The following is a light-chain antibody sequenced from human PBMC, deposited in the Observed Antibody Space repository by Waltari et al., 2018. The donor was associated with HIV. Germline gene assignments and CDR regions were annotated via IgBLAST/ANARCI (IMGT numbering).Light chain of an antibody. J-gene: IGKJ3*01. CDR1: QSVSSY. Sequence: IVLTQSPATLSLSPGERATLSCRASQSVSSYLAWYQQKPGQAPRLLIHGASSRATGIPDRFSGSGSGTDFTLTISRLEPEDFAVYYCQQYGSSPFAFGPGTKVEIK. CDR3: QQYGSSPFA. CDR2: GAS. V-gene: IGKV3-20*01.